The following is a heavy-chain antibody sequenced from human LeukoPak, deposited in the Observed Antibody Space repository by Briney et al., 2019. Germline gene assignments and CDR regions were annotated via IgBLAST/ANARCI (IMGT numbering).Heavy chain of an antibody. J-gene: IGHJ3*02. V-gene: IGHV4-34*01. CDR3: AKSNGYGLVDI. Sequence: PSETLSLTCAVYGGSFSGYYWSWIRQPPGKGLEWIGEINHSGSTNYNPSLKSRVTISVDTSRNQFSLKLNSVTAADTTVYYCAKSNGYGLVDIWGQGTMVTVSS. D-gene: IGHD3-10*01. CDR2: INHSGST. CDR1: GGSFSGYY.